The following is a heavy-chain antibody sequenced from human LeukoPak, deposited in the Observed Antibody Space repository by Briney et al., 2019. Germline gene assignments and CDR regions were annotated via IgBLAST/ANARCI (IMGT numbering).Heavy chain of an antibody. D-gene: IGHD6-13*01. Sequence: GGSLRLSCEASGLTFYGYWMHWFRQLPGKGLVWVSEINGAGDKKNYADSVRGRFTVSRDNAKDTVYLQMDSLRVEDTAVYYCARGTVGAPGIDYWGQGTLVSVSS. J-gene: IGHJ4*02. CDR2: INGAGDKK. V-gene: IGHV3-74*01. CDR1: GLTFYGYW. CDR3: ARGTVGAPGIDY.